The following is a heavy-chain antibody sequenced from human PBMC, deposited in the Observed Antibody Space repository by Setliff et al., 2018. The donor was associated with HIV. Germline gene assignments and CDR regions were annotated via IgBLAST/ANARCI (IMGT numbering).Heavy chain of an antibody. Sequence: GASVKVSCKTSGFTFTDYAIHWVRQAPGQGLEWMGWINAGNGNTRYSQEFQGRLTITRDTYATTAYMELFSLRSEDMAVYYCARDGEWGYHRPRDLDIWGQGTMVTVSS. CDR1: GFTFTDYA. J-gene: IGHJ3*02. CDR2: INAGNGNT. CDR3: ARDGEWGYHRPRDLDI. V-gene: IGHV1-3*03. D-gene: IGHD2-2*01.